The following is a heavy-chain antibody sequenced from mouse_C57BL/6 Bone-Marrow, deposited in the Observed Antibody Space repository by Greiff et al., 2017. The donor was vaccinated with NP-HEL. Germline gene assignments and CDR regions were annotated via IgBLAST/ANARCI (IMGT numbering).Heavy chain of an antibody. CDR1: GFTFTDYY. D-gene: IGHD3-3*01. Sequence: EVHLVESGGGLVQPGGSLSLSCAASGFTFTDYYMSWVRQPPGKALEWLGFIRNKANGYTTEYSASVKGRFTISRDNSQSILYLQMNALRAEDSATYYCARYTNLGAWFAYWGQGTLVTVSA. V-gene: IGHV7-3*01. CDR3: ARYTNLGAWFAY. CDR2: IRNKANGYTT. J-gene: IGHJ3*01.